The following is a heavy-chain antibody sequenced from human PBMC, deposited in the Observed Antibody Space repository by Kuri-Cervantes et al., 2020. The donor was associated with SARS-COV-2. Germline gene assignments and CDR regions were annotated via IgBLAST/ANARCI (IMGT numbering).Heavy chain of an antibody. D-gene: IGHD6-13*01. Sequence: GGSLRLSCAASGFTFSSYGMHWVRQAPGKGLEWVAVIWYDGSNNYYADSVKGRFTISRDNSKNTLYLQMNSLRAEDTAVYYCARDLSWAAAGSLDYWGQGTLVTVSS. CDR2: IWYDGSNN. J-gene: IGHJ4*02. CDR1: GFTFSSYG. V-gene: IGHV3-33*01. CDR3: ARDLSWAAAGSLDY.